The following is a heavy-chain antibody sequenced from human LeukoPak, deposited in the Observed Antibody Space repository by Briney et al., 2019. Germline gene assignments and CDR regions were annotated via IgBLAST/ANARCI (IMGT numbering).Heavy chain of an antibody. CDR1: VGSVSSYY. V-gene: IGHV4-59*02. CDR3: ARVGYGSGSYYNPYYYYYYMDV. Sequence: SETLSLTCTVSVGSVSSYYWSWIRQPPGKGLEWIGYIYYSGRTNYNPSLKSRVTISVDTSKTQFSLKLSSVTAADTAVYYCARVGYGSGSYYNPYYYYYYMDVWGKGTTVTVSS. D-gene: IGHD3-10*01. J-gene: IGHJ6*03. CDR2: IYYSGRT.